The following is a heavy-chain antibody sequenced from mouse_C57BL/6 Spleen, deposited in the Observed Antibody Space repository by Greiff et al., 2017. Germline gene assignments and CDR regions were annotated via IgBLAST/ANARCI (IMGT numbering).Heavy chain of an antibody. Sequence: EVMLVESGGGLVKPGGSLKLSCAASGFTFSSYTMSWVRQTPEKRLEWVATISGGGGNTYYPDSVKGRFTISRDNAKNTLYMQMSSLRSEDTALYYCAREEWYAMDYWGQGTSVTVSS. CDR1: GFTFSSYT. CDR2: ISGGGGNT. V-gene: IGHV5-9*01. CDR3: AREEWYAMDY. J-gene: IGHJ4*01.